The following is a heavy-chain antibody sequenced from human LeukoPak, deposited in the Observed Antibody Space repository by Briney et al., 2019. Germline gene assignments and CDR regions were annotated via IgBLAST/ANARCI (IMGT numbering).Heavy chain of an antibody. CDR2: MNPNSGNT. CDR3: ARDSAYCGGDCYSRYYYYGMDV. V-gene: IGHV1-8*02. J-gene: IGHJ6*02. CDR1: GYTFTSYD. D-gene: IGHD2-21*02. Sequence: ASVKVSCKASGYTFTSYDINWVRQATGQGLEWMGWMNPNSGNTGYAQKFQGRVTMTRNTSISTAYMELSSLRSEDTAVYYCARDSAYCGGDCYSRYYYYGMDVWGQGTTVTVSS.